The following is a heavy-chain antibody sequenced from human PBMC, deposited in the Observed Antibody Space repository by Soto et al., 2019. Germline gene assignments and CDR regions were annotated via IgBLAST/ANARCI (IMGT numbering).Heavy chain of an antibody. J-gene: IGHJ4*02. Sequence: SETLSLTCAVYGGSFSGYYWSWIRQPPGKGLEWIGEINHSGSTNYNPSLKSRVTISVDTSKNQFSLKLSSVTAADTAVYYCARIPIAARRGDYFDYWGQGTLVTVSS. D-gene: IGHD6-6*01. V-gene: IGHV4-34*01. CDR2: INHSGST. CDR1: GGSFSGYY. CDR3: ARIPIAARRGDYFDY.